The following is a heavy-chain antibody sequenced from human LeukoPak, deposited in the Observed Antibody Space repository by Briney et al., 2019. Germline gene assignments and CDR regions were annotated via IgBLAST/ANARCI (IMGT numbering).Heavy chain of an antibody. D-gene: IGHD3-22*01. J-gene: IGHJ4*02. CDR3: ARFWRESSGYYRRKMSYFDY. CDR1: GGTFSSYA. Sequence: VASVKVSCKASGGTFSSYAISWVRQAPGQGLEWMGGIIPIFGTANYAQKFQGRVTITADKSTSTAYMELSSLRSEDTAVYYCARFWRESSGYYRRKMSYFDYWGQGTLVTVSS. CDR2: IIPIFGTA. V-gene: IGHV1-69*06.